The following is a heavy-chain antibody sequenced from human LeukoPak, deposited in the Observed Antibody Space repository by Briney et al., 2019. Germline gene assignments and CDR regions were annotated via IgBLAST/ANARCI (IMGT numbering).Heavy chain of an antibody. V-gene: IGHV1-2*02. J-gene: IGHJ5*02. CDR3: ARDHDIAARPSWENWGNWFDP. Sequence: ASVKVSCKASGYTFTGYYMHWVRQAPGQGLEWMGWINPNSGGTNYAQKFQGRVTMTRDTSISTAYMELSRLRSDDTAVYYCARDHDIAARPSWENWGNWFDPWGQGTLVTVSS. CDR2: INPNSGGT. D-gene: IGHD6-6*01. CDR1: GYTFTGYY.